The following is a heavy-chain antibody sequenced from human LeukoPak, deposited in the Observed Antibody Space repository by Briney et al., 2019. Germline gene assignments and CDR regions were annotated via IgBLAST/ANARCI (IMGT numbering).Heavy chain of an antibody. CDR2: ISGVNT. V-gene: IGHV3-23*01. CDR1: GFTFSNYA. Sequence: PGGSLRLSCAASGFTFSNYALTWVRQAPGKGLEWVSSISGVNTHYADSVKGRFSISRDNYKNTLYLQMSSLRAEDTAVYYCARDPNGNYVGDFDFQRWGQGTLVTVSS. D-gene: IGHD4-17*01. J-gene: IGHJ1*01. CDR3: ARDPNGNYVGDFDFQR.